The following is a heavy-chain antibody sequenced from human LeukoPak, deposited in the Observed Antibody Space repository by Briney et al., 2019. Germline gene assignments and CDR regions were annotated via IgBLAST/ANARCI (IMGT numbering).Heavy chain of an antibody. Sequence: GGSLRLSCAASGFTFSSYAVSWVRQAPGEGLEWVSAISGSGGSTYYADSVKGRFTISRDNSKNTLYLQMNSLRAEDTAVYYCAVDDYSNADYWGQGTLVTVSS. V-gene: IGHV3-23*01. CDR1: GFTFSSYA. J-gene: IGHJ4*02. D-gene: IGHD4-11*01. CDR2: ISGSGGST. CDR3: AVDDYSNADY.